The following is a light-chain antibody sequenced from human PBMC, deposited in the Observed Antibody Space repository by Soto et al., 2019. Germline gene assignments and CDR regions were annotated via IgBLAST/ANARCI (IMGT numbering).Light chain of an antibody. J-gene: IGKJ2*01. V-gene: IGKV1-5*01. CDR2: DAS. Sequence: DILMTQSPSTLSASVGDRVTITCRACQRISSWLAWYQQKPGKAPKLLIYDASSLESGVPSRFSGSGSGTECTLTISSLQPDDFATYHCQQYNSYSLFGQGTKLEIK. CDR3: QQYNSYSL. CDR1: QRISSW.